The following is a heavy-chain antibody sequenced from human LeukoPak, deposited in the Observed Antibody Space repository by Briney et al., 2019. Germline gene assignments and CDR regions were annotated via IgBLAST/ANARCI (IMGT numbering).Heavy chain of an antibody. J-gene: IGHJ4*02. V-gene: IGHV3-33*05. CDR2: IVYDGSNK. CDR1: GFTFSSYG. Sequence: HPGGSLRLSCAASGFTFSSYGMHWVRQAPGKGLEWVAVIVYDGSNKYYADSVKGRFTISRDNSKNTLYLQMNSLRAEDTAVYYCARDFTDYGDYRAFDYWGQGTLVTVSS. D-gene: IGHD4-17*01. CDR3: ARDFTDYGDYRAFDY.